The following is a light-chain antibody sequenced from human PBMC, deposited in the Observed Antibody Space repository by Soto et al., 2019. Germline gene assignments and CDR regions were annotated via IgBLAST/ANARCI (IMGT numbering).Light chain of an antibody. CDR2: EGT. Sequence: QAVVTQPASVSGSPGQSITISYTGTSSYILVSWYQLHPGKLPKLIIYEGTKRASGVSNRFSGSGSGNTASLTISGLQAEDEADYYCCSFVGSSTVVVFGGGTKLTVL. CDR1: SSYIL. CDR3: CSFVGSSTVVV. V-gene: IGLV2-23*03. J-gene: IGLJ2*01.